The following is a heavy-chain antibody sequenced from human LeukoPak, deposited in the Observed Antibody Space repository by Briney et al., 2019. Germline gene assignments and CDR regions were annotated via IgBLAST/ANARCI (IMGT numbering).Heavy chain of an antibody. CDR3: ASGHPWYSGSYCFDY. J-gene: IGHJ4*02. CDR2: ISSSSSYI. D-gene: IGHD1-26*01. Sequence: PGGSLRLSCAASGFTFSSYNMNWVRQAPGKGLEWVSSISSSSSYIYYADSVKGRFTISRDNAKNSLYLQMNSLRAEDTAVYYCASGHPWYSGSYCFDYWGQGTLVTVSS. CDR1: GFTFSSYN. V-gene: IGHV3-21*01.